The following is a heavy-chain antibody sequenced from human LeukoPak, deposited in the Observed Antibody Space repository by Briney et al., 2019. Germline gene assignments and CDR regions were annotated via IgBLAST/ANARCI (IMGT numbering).Heavy chain of an antibody. Sequence: SETLSLTCAVYGGSFSGYYWSWIRQPPGKGLEWIGEINHSGSTNYNPSLKSRVTISVDTSKNQFSLKLSSVTAADTAVYYCARVTIYCSSTSCYFDAFDIWGQGTMVTVSS. J-gene: IGHJ3*02. V-gene: IGHV4-34*01. CDR2: INHSGST. D-gene: IGHD2-2*01. CDR3: ARVTIYCSSTSCYFDAFDI. CDR1: GGSFSGYY.